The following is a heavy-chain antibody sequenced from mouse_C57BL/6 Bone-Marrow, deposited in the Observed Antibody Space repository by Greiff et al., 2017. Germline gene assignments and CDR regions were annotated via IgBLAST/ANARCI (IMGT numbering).Heavy chain of an antibody. Sequence: QVQLQQPGAELVKPGASVKLSCKASGYTFTSYWMHWVKQRPGQGLEWIGMIHPNSGSTNYNEKFKSKATLTVDKSSSTAYMQLSSLTSEDSAVYFSARGNYYCNSYVDAMDYWGQGTSVTVSS. CDR1: GYTFTSYW. J-gene: IGHJ4*01. V-gene: IGHV1-64*01. D-gene: IGHD1-1*01. CDR2: IHPNSGST. CDR3: ARGNYYCNSYVDAMDY.